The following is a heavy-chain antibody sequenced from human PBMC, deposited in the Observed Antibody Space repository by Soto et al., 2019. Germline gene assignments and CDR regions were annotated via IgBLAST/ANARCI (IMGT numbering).Heavy chain of an antibody. CDR1: GFSLNTRGVA. CDR2: IYWDNDK. V-gene: IGHV2-5*02. D-gene: IGHD3-22*01. Sequence: QITLKESGPTLVKPTQTLTLTCTFSGFSLNTRGVAVGWIRQPPGKALEWLAFIYWDNDKLYSPSLKRSLTINKDTSKIQVVLTMTNMEPVDTATYYCAHSPVSAFYYDSYCGDYWGQGTLVTVSS. J-gene: IGHJ4*02. CDR3: AHSPVSAFYYDSYCGDY.